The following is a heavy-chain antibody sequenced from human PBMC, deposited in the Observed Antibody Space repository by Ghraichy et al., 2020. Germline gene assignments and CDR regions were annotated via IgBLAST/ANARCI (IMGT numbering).Heavy chain of an antibody. CDR2: IYYSGST. D-gene: IGHD3-10*01. V-gene: IGHV4-31*03. CDR1: GGSISSGGYY. Sequence: SETLSLTCTVSGGSISSGGYYWSWIRQHPGKGLEWIGYIYYSGSTYYNPSLKSRVTISVDTSKNQFSLKLSSVTAADTAVYYCARDSSAYYYGSGSYYGWFDPWGQGTLVTVSS. CDR3: ARDSSAYYYGSGSYYGWFDP. J-gene: IGHJ5*02.